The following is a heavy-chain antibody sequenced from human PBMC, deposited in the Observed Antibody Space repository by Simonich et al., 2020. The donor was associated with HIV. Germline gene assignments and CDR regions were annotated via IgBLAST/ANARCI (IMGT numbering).Heavy chain of an antibody. Sequence: QVQLQQWGAGLLKPSETLSLTCAVYGGSFSNYYWSWIRQPPGKGLEWIGEINHSRSTNYNPSLKSRVTISVHTSKKQFSLKVTSVTAADTAVYYCAGDISAYYYHYWGQGTLVTVSS. CDR3: AGDISAYYYHY. CDR2: INHSRST. CDR1: GGSFSNYY. J-gene: IGHJ4*02. V-gene: IGHV4-34*01. D-gene: IGHD3-22*01.